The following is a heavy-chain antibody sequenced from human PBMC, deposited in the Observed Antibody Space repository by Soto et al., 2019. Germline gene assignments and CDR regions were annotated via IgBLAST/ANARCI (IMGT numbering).Heavy chain of an antibody. Sequence: QVQLVQSGAEVKKPGSSVKVSCKASGGTFSSYAISWVRQAPGQGLEWMGGIIPIFGTANYAQKFQGRVTITADESTRTAYMELSSLRSEDTAVYYCARGEVITQSDYYYGMDVWGQGTTVTVSS. V-gene: IGHV1-69*01. D-gene: IGHD3-22*01. CDR3: ARGEVITQSDYYYGMDV. CDR1: GGTFSSYA. CDR2: IIPIFGTA. J-gene: IGHJ6*02.